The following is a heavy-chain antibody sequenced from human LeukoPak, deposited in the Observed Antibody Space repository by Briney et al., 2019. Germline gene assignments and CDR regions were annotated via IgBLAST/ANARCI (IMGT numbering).Heavy chain of an antibody. CDR1: GFTFSSYG. CDR3: AKDTYSSAWYFDY. Sequence: GGSLRLSCAASGFTFSSYGMHWVRQAPGKGLEWVAFIRHEGSNKYQPESVKGRFTISRDNSKNTVYLQMNSLRVEDTAMYYCAKDTYSSAWYFDYWGQGTLVTVSS. V-gene: IGHV3-30*02. J-gene: IGHJ4*02. CDR2: IRHEGSNK. D-gene: IGHD6-19*01.